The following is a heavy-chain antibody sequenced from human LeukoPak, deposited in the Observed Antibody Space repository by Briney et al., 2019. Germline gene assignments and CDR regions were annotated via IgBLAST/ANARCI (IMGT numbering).Heavy chain of an antibody. CDR1: GVTFSSYA. D-gene: IGHD1-26*01. Sequence: PGGSLRLSCAASGVTFSSYAMHWVRQAPGKGLEWGAVISYDGSNKYYTDSVKGRFIIPRDNSMNTLFLQMNSLRAEDTAVYYCARHPGDFTGIVKYYYTDVWGKGPTVTVSS. V-gene: IGHV3-30*04. J-gene: IGHJ6*03. CDR3: ARHPGDFTGIVKYYYTDV. CDR2: ISYDGSNK.